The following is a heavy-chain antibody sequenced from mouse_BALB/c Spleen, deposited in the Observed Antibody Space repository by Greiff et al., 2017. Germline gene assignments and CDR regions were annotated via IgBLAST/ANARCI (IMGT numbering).Heavy chain of an antibody. V-gene: IGHV7-3*02. CDR1: GFTFTDYY. Sequence: EVQGVESGGGLVQPGGSLRLSCATSGFTFTDYYMSWVRQPPGKALEWLGFIRNKANGYTTEYSASVKGRFTISRDNSQSILYLQMNTLRAEDSATYYCARDKAMDYWGQGTSVTVSS. CDR3: ARDKAMDY. CDR2: IRNKANGYTT. J-gene: IGHJ4*01.